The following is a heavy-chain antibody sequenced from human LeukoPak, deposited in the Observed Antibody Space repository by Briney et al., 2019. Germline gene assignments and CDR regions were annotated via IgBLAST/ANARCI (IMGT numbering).Heavy chain of an antibody. CDR3: ARPSRDSSGWHCRPLYFQH. CDR2: INHSGST. J-gene: IGHJ1*01. V-gene: IGHV4-34*01. D-gene: IGHD6-19*01. CDR1: GGSFSGYY. Sequence: SETLSLTCAVYGGSFSGYYWSWIRQPPGKGLEWIGEINHSGSTNYNPSLKSRVTISVDTSKNQFSLKLSSVTAADTAVYYCARPSRDSSGWHCRPLYFQHWGQGTLVTVSS.